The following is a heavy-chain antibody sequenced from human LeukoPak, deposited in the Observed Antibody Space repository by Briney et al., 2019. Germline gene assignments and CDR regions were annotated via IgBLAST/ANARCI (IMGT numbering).Heavy chain of an antibody. D-gene: IGHD2-21*01. Sequence: SETLSLTCAVYGGSFSGYYWCWIRQPPGKGLEWIGEINHSGSTNYNPSLKSRVTISVDTSKNQFSLKLSSVTAADTAVYYCARDCDWFDPWGQGTLVTVSS. CDR1: GGSFSGYY. CDR3: ARDCDWFDP. CDR2: INHSGST. J-gene: IGHJ5*02. V-gene: IGHV4-34*01.